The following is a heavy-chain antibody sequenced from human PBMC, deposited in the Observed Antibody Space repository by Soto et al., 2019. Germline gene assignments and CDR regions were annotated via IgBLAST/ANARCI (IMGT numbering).Heavy chain of an antibody. J-gene: IGHJ4*02. V-gene: IGHV4-59*08. CDR2: MYNTGTT. CDR1: GGSISRYY. CDR3: ARLYVWNCISTSCPFDY. Sequence: SETLSLTCTVSGGSISRYYWSWIRQPPGKGLEWIGYMYNTGTTCYNPSLKSRVTISVDTSKNQFSLRLSSVTAADPAVYYCARLYVWNCISTSCPFDYWGQGTLVTVSS. D-gene: IGHD2-2*01.